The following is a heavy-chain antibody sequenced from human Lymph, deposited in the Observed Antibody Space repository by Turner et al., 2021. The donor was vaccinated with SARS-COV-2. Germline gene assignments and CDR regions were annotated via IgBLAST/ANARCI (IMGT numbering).Heavy chain of an antibody. D-gene: IGHD6-13*01. CDR3: ARDDINTLIAAAGPFDY. Sequence: QAQKVESGGTVVRPGWSRRPYIEVTGLTSGGMGMHWVRQAPGKGMEWVAGIWDDGSNKYYAGAVKGRFTNSRDNSKNTLYLQMNSLRAEDTAVYYCARDDINTLIAAAGPFDYWGQGTLVTVYS. J-gene: IGHJ4*02. V-gene: IGHV3-33*01. CDR1: GLTSGGMG. CDR2: IWDDGSNK.